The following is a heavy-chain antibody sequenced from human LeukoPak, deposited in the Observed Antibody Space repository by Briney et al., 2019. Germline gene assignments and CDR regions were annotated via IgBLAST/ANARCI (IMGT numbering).Heavy chain of an antibody. V-gene: IGHV4-59*01. CDR3: ARDLVTVTKGFDI. J-gene: IGHJ3*02. D-gene: IGHD4-17*01. CDR2: ISYIGST. CDR1: DDSFSSYA. Sequence: PSETLSLTCAVSDDSFSSYARTWIRKPPGKGLEWIGYISYIGSTNYIPSLESRVTISIDTSKNQFSLKLSSVTAADTAVYYCARDLVTVTKGFDIRGQGTMVSVS.